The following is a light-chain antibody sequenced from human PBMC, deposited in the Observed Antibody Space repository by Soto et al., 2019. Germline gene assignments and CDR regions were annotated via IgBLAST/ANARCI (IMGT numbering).Light chain of an antibody. CDR2: GAS. CDR3: QHYSNWPPWT. Sequence: IVLQQSPGTLSLSPGERATLFCRASQSVSNNYLAWYQQKPGQAPRLLIYGASTRATDIPARFSGSGSGTEFTLTISSLQSEDFAVYYCQHYSNWPPWTFGRGANVDIK. CDR1: QSVSNN. V-gene: IGKV3-15*01. J-gene: IGKJ1*01.